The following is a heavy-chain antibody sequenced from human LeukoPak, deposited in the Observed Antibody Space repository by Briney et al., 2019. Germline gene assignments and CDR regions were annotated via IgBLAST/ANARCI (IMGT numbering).Heavy chain of an antibody. V-gene: IGHV1-69-2*01. Sequence: ASVKVSCKVSGYTFTDYYMHWVQQAPGKGLEWMGLVDPEDGETIYAEKFQGRVTITADTSTDTAYMELSSLRSEDTAVYYCATAEELRENYFDYWGQGTLVTVSS. CDR2: VDPEDGET. CDR3: ATAEELRENYFDY. J-gene: IGHJ4*02. D-gene: IGHD1-7*01. CDR1: GYTFTDYY.